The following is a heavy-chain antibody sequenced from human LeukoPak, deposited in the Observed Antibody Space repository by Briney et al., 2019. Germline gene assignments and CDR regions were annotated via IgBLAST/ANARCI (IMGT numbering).Heavy chain of an antibody. CDR2: ISYDGRTI. Sequence: GTSLRLSCAASGFTFSGYAIHWVRQAPGKGPEWVAFISYDGRTIYYADSVKGRFTISRDNSKNTLSLQMNSLRSEDTAVYYCARDLSTKYSIDYWGQGALVTVSS. D-gene: IGHD2-2*01. CDR3: ARDLSTKYSIDY. V-gene: IGHV3-30*04. CDR1: GFTFSGYA. J-gene: IGHJ4*02.